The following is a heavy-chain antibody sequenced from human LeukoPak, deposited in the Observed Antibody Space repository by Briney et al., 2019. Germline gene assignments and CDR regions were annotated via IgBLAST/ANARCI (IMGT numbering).Heavy chain of an antibody. Sequence: GASVKVSCKASGYTFTSYGISWVRQAPGQGLEWMGWISAYNGNTNYAQKLQGRVTMTTDTSTSTAYMELRSLRSDDTAVYYCARFVRGVSRGDLDYWGQGTLVTVSS. CDR3: ARFVRGVSRGDLDY. CDR1: GYTFTSYG. V-gene: IGHV1-18*01. CDR2: ISAYNGNT. D-gene: IGHD3-10*01. J-gene: IGHJ4*02.